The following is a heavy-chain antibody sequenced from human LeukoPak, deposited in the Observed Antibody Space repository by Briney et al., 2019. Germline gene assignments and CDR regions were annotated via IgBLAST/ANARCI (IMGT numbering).Heavy chain of an antibody. Sequence: ASVKVSCKASGGTFSSYAISWVRQAPGQGLEWMGRIIPILGIANYAQKFQGRVTITADKSTSTAYMELSSLRSEDTAVYYCARHSLIGTTPFDYWGQGTLVTVSS. D-gene: IGHD1-20*01. J-gene: IGHJ4*02. V-gene: IGHV1-69*04. CDR1: GGTFSSYA. CDR3: ARHSLIGTTPFDY. CDR2: IIPILGIA.